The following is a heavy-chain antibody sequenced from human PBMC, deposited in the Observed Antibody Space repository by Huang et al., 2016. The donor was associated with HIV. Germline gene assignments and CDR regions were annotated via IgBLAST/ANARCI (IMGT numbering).Heavy chain of an antibody. CDR1: GFRFDNSA. V-gene: IGHV3-9*01. CDR3: VKGDIVGTANFFDY. D-gene: IGHD1-26*01. CDR2: ISWNSANI. J-gene: IGHJ4*02. Sequence: EVQLVESGGNLIQTGGSLRLACAASGFRFDNSAMSWVRPAPGKGLEWVSSISWNSANIAYGDAVKGRFTISRDNARNSLYLQMNSLRPDDTALYYCVKGDIVGTANFFDYWGQGTQVSVSS.